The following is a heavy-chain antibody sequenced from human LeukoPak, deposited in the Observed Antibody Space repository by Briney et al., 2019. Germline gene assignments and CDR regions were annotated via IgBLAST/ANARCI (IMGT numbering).Heavy chain of an antibody. Sequence: ASVKVSCKASGGTFSSYSISWVRQAPGQGLEWMGGTIPIFGTANYAQKFQGRVTITADESTSTAYMELSSLRSEDTAVYYCARPTGTTSRYYYGMDVWGQGTTVTVSS. V-gene: IGHV1-69*13. CDR3: ARPTGTTSRYYYGMDV. D-gene: IGHD1-1*01. CDR2: TIPIFGTA. CDR1: GGTFSSYS. J-gene: IGHJ6*02.